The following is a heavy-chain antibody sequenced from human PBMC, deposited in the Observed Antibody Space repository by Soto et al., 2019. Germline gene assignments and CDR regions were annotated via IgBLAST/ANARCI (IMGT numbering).Heavy chain of an antibody. CDR2: IYYSGST. V-gene: IGHV4-31*02. Sequence: PSETLSLTCTVSCGSISSGGYYWSWIRQHPGKGLEWIGYIYYSGSTYYNPSLRSRVTISVDTSKNQFSLKLSSVTAADTAVYYCAREGSDNYVDYWGQGTLVTVSS. J-gene: IGHJ4*02. CDR1: CGSISSGGYY. CDR3: AREGSDNYVDY.